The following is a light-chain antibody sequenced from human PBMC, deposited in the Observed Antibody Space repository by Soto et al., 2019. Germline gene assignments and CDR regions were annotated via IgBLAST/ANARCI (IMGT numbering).Light chain of an antibody. V-gene: IGLV2-8*01. CDR1: SSVVGGYNY. Sequence: QSVLTQPPSASGSPGQSVTISCTGTSSVVGGYNYVSWYQQHPGKVPKLMIYEVTKRPSGVPDRFSGSKSGNTASLTVSGFQAEDEADYYCSSYAGSNILVFGGGTKVTVL. CDR3: SSYAGSNILV. CDR2: EVT. J-gene: IGLJ3*02.